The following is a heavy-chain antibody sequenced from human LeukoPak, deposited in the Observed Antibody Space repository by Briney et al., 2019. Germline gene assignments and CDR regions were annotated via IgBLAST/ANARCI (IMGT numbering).Heavy chain of an antibody. Sequence: ASVKVSCKASGYTFTGYYMQWVRQAPGQGLEWMGWINPNSGGTNYAQKFQGRVTMTRDTSISTAYMELSRLRSDDTAVYYCARIRSRIEGAFDGDYWGQGTLVTVSS. CDR3: ARIRSRIEGAFDGDY. V-gene: IGHV1-2*02. CDR2: INPNSGGT. J-gene: IGHJ4*02. CDR1: GYTFTGYY. D-gene: IGHD1-26*01.